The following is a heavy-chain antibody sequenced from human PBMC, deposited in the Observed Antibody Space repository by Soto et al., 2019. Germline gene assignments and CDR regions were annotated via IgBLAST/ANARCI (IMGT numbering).Heavy chain of an antibody. D-gene: IGHD3-10*01. CDR3: FRAPSELWVRFDL. J-gene: IGHJ4*01. CDR1: GFSIRNYW. CDR2: ISSDGSGT. Sequence: EVQLVESGGGLVQPGGSLRLSCAASGFSIRNYWMHWVRQAPGKGLVWVSRISSDGSGTNYADSVKGRFNISRDKAKNTLYLQMDTPVAKETAICYWFRAPSELWVRFDLWGHGTLVTVSS. V-gene: IGHV3-74*01.